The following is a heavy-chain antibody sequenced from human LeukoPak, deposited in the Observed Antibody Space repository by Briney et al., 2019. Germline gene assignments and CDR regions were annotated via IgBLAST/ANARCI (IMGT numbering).Heavy chain of an antibody. CDR3: ARDRYGDYNWFDP. Sequence: GGSLRLSCAASGFTFSSYEMNWVRQAPGKGLEWVSYISSSSSTIYYADSVKGRFTISRDNAKNSLYLQMNSLRAEDTAVYYCARDRYGDYNWFDPWGQGTLVTVSS. CDR1: GFTFSSYE. D-gene: IGHD4-17*01. J-gene: IGHJ5*02. V-gene: IGHV3-48*01. CDR2: ISSSSSTI.